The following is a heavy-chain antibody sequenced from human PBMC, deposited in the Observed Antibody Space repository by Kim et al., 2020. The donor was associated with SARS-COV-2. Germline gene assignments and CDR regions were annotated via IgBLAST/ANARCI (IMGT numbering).Heavy chain of an antibody. Sequence: PSLKSRVTISVDTSKNQFSLRVNSVTATDTAVYYCARQVADEVRLDYWGQGTLVTVSS. CDR3: ARQVADEVRLDY. D-gene: IGHD2-2*01. J-gene: IGHJ4*02. V-gene: IGHV4-39*01.